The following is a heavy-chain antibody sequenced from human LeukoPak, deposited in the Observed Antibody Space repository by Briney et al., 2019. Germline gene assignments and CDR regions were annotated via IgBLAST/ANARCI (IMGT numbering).Heavy chain of an antibody. D-gene: IGHD3-10*01. V-gene: IGHV4-59*12. CDR3: ARAVGSGSFQTYYYYMDV. J-gene: IGHJ6*03. CDR2: IYYSGST. Sequence: TSETLSLTCTVSGGSISSYYWSWIRQPPGKGLEWIGYIYYSGSTNYNPSLKSRVTMSVDTSKNQFSLKLSSVTAADTAVYYCARAVGSGSFQTYYYYMDVWGKGTTVTISS. CDR1: GGSISSYY.